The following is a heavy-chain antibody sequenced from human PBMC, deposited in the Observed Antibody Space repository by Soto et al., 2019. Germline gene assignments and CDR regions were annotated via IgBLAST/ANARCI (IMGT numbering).Heavy chain of an antibody. CDR2: INPNSGGT. CDR3: ARARQSDDYYDSSGYYALIP. J-gene: IGHJ5*02. D-gene: IGHD3-22*01. Sequence: ASVKVSCKASGYTFTGYYMHWVRQAPGQGLEWMGWINPNSGGTNYAQKFQGRVTMTRDTSISTAYMELSRLRSDDTAVYYCARARQSDDYYDSSGYYALIPWGQGTLVTVSS. V-gene: IGHV1-2*02. CDR1: GYTFTGYY.